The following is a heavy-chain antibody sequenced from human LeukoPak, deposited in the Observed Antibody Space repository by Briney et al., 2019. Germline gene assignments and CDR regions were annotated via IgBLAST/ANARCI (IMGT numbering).Heavy chain of an antibody. CDR2: IYYSGST. V-gene: IGHV4-31*03. Sequence: PSETLSLTCTVSGGSISSGTYYWRWIRQHPGRGLEWIGYIYYSGSTYYNPSLRSRVTMSVDTSKNQLSLKLSSVTAADTAVYYCARSPWGVGSNWGAVHIWGQGTMVTVSS. D-gene: IGHD5-24*01. CDR3: ARSPWGVGSNWGAVHI. CDR1: GGSISSGTYY. J-gene: IGHJ3*02.